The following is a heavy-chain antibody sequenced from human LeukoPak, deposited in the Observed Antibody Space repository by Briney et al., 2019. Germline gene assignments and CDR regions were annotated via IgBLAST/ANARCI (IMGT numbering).Heavy chain of an antibody. CDR2: INPNSGVT. Sequence: ASVELSCKASGYTFIGYYIHWVRQAPGQGLEWMGWINPNSGVTNYGQKFQGRVTMTRDTSISTAYMDLSRLRSDDTAVYFCAITYTSGSGDAFDVWGQGTMVAVSS. J-gene: IGHJ3*01. D-gene: IGHD6-19*01. CDR1: GYTFIGYY. CDR3: AITYTSGSGDAFDV. V-gene: IGHV1-2*02.